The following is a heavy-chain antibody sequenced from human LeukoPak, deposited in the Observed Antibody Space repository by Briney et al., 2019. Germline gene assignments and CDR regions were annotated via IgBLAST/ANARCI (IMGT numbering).Heavy chain of an antibody. Sequence: GGSLRLSCAASGFTFNNYAMSWVRQAPGKGLEWVSAISGSGATTYYADSVKGRFTTSRDTSKNTLYLQMNSLRAEDTAVYYCAKDLTVSPTTPDFWGQGTLVTVSS. V-gene: IGHV3-23*01. J-gene: IGHJ4*02. CDR3: AKDLTVSPTTPDF. CDR2: ISGSGATT. D-gene: IGHD1-26*01. CDR1: GFTFNNYA.